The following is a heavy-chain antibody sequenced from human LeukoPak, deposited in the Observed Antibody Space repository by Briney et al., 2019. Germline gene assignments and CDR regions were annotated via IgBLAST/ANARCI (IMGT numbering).Heavy chain of an antibody. CDR3: ARGHYDVLAASYKWTPDY. CDR2: ITSGGDYI. D-gene: IGHD3-9*01. CDR1: GFTFNTFN. J-gene: IGHJ4*02. Sequence: EGSLILSCAASGFTFNTFNMNWVRQAPGKGLEWVSSITSGGDYIYYAAPGKGRFTTSRDNGKNSLSLQLNSLRVEDTAVYYCARGHYDVLAASYKWTPDYWGQGTLVTVSS. V-gene: IGHV3-21*01.